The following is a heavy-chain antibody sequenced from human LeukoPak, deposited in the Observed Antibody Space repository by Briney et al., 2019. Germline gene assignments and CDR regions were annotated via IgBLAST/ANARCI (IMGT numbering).Heavy chain of an antibody. V-gene: IGHV4-59*01. CDR2: IYYSGST. CDR3: ASTGYSSGWYPFDY. D-gene: IGHD6-19*01. J-gene: IGHJ4*02. CDR1: GGSISSYY. Sequence: SETLSLTCTVSGGSISSYYWSWIRQPPGKGLEWIGYIYYSGSTNYNPSLKSRVTISVDTSKNQFSLKLSSVTAADTAVYYCASTGYSSGWYPFDYWGQGTLVTVSS.